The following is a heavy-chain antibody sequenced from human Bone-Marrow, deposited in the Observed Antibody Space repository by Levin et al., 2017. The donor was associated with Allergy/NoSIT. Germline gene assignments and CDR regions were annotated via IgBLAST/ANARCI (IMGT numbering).Heavy chain of an antibody. J-gene: IGHJ6*02. CDR2: INQDGIEK. CDR1: GFSFSHYW. D-gene: IGHD6-6*01. CDR3: VRESSSSAFNYYNYYAMDI. V-gene: IGHV3-7*01. Sequence: GGSLRLSCVASGFSFSHYWMSWVRQAPGKGLEWVANINQDGIEKFSVDSVKGRFTISRDNVKNSLFLQMNSLRAEDTAVYYCVRESSSSAFNYYNYYAMDIWGQGTKVTVS.